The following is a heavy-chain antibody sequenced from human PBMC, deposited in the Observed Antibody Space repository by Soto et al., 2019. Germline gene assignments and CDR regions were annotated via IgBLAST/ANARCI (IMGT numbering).Heavy chain of an antibody. Sequence: GASVKVSCKASVYTFASNAISWMRQAPGQGLEWMGWISAYNGSTNYAQKLQGRVTMTTDTSTSTAYMELRSLRSDDTAVYYCARDPPPPDYWGQGTLVTVSS. CDR3: ARDPPPPDY. CDR2: ISAYNGST. V-gene: IGHV1-18*01. CDR1: VYTFASNA. J-gene: IGHJ4*02.